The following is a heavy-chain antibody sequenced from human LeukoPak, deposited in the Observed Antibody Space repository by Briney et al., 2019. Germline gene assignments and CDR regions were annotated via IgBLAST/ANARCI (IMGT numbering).Heavy chain of an antibody. CDR3: ARLGSYHDF. V-gene: IGHV4-4*09. J-gene: IGHJ4*02. D-gene: IGHD1-26*01. CDR2: IHSSGGS. Sequence: SETLSLTCTVSGASISNYYWSWVRQTPEKGLEWMGHIHSSGGSSYYPSLKSRLTLSIDTSRNQLSLKLPSVTAADTAVYFCARLGSYHDFWGQGALVTVSS. CDR1: GASISNYY.